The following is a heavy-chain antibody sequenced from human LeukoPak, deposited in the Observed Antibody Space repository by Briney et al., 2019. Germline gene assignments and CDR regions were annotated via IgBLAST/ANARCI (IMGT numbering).Heavy chain of an antibody. D-gene: IGHD5-24*01. Sequence: ASVKVSCKASGYTFTSYYIHWVRQAPGQGLEWMGIINPSGGSTSYAQKFQGRVTMTWDTSTSTVYMELSSLRSEDTAVYYCARDRLNVLQFSPPDDYWGQGTLVTVSS. CDR3: ARDRLNVLQFSPPDDY. J-gene: IGHJ4*02. CDR1: GYTFTSYY. V-gene: IGHV1-46*01. CDR2: INPSGGST.